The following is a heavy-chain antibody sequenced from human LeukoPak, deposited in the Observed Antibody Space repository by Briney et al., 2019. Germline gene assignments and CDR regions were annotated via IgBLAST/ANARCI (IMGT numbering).Heavy chain of an antibody. V-gene: IGHV4-39*07. J-gene: IGHJ4*02. CDR3: ARDSPVVPRGTFDY. D-gene: IGHD2-15*01. Sequence: PSQTLSLTCTVSGGSISSGDYYWSWIRQPPGKGLEWIGSIYYSGSTYYNPSLKSRVTISVDTSKNQFSLKLSSVTAADTAVYYCARDSPVVPRGTFDYWGQGTLVTVSS. CDR2: IYYSGST. CDR1: GGSISSGDYY.